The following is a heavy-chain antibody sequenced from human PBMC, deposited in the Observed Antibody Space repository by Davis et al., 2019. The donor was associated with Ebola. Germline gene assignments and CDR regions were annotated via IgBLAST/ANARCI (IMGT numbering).Heavy chain of an antibody. D-gene: IGHD3-3*01. J-gene: IGHJ5*02. V-gene: IGHV4-34*01. Sequence: PSETLSLTCAVYGGSFSGYYWSWIRQPPGKGLEWIGEINHSGSTNYNPSLKGRVTISVDTSKNQFSLKLSSVTAADTAVYYCARVRYDFWSGYAQGNWFDPWGQGTLVTVSS. CDR3: ARVRYDFWSGYAQGNWFDP. CDR2: INHSGST. CDR1: GGSFSGYY.